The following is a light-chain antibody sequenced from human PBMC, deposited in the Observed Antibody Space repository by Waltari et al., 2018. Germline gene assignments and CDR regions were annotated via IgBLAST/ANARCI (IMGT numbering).Light chain of an antibody. CDR1: QSLLYGSNKKNA. Sequence: DIVMTQSPDSLAVSLGERATINCKSSQSLLYGSNKKNALGWNQQKPGQPPKLLMYWASTRQSGVPDRFSVSGSGTDFTLTISSLQAEDVAVDYCHQYYSTPPTFGQGTKVEIK. J-gene: IGKJ1*01. V-gene: IGKV4-1*01. CDR2: WAS. CDR3: HQYYSTPPT.